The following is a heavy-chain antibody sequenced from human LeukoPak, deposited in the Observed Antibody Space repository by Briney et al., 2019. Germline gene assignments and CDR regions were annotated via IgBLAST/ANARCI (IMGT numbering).Heavy chain of an antibody. D-gene: IGHD5-12*01. V-gene: IGHV1-2*02. CDR2: INPNSGGS. CDR3: ARGVATIVAYHMDV. J-gene: IGHJ6*03. CDR1: GYTFTGYY. Sequence: ASVKVSCKASGYTFTGYYMHWVRQAPGQGLEWMGWINPNSGGSNYAQKFQGRVTMTRDTSISTAYMELSRLRSDDTAVYYCARGVATIVAYHMDVWGKGTTVTVSS.